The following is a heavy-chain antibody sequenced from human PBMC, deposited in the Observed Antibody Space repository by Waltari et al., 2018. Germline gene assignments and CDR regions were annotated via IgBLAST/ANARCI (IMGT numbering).Heavy chain of an antibody. CDR2: IYHLENT. V-gene: IGHV4-4*02. Sequence: QVQLQESGPGLVKPSGTLSLTCAVSGVSITSTNWWNWVRQPPGMGLAWLGEIYHLENTNYNPSRMSRDTISLDKSKIRFSLRLTSVTAADTVIYFCAAYPRGGDWRLDSWGQGMLVTVCS. J-gene: IGHJ4*02. D-gene: IGHD2-21*02. CDR3: AAYPRGGDWRLDS. CDR1: GVSITSTNW.